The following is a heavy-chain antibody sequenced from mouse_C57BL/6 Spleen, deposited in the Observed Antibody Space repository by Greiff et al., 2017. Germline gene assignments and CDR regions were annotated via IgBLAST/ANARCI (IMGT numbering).Heavy chain of an antibody. CDR3: ARANWDVYFDY. Sequence: EVKLVESGGGLVQPGGSLSLSCAASGFTFTDYYMSWVRQPPGKALEWLGFIRNKANGYTTEYSASVKGRFTISRDNSQSILYLQMNALRAEDSATYYCARANWDVYFDYWGQGTTLTVSS. CDR1: GFTFTDYY. CDR2: IRNKANGYTT. J-gene: IGHJ2*01. V-gene: IGHV7-3*01. D-gene: IGHD4-1*01.